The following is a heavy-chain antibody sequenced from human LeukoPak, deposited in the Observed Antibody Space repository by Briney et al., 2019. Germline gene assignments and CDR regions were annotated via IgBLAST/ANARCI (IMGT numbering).Heavy chain of an antibody. D-gene: IGHD3-10*01. CDR1: GYTLTELS. V-gene: IGHV1-24*01. CDR3: ATAANYYDFDY. Sequence: GASVKVSXKVSGYTLTELSMHWMRQAHGKGLEWMGGFDPEDGETIYAQKFQGRVTMTEDTSTDTAYMELSSLRSEDTAVYYCATAANYYDFDYWGQGTLVTVSS. J-gene: IGHJ4*02. CDR2: FDPEDGET.